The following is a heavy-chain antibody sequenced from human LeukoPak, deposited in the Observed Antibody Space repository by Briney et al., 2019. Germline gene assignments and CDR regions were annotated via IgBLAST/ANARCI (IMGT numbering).Heavy chain of an antibody. V-gene: IGHV4-38-2*02. CDR1: DYSVSSGYY. Sequence: SETLSLTCTVSDYSVSSGYYWGWIRQPPGKGLEWTGSIYHSGDTYYNPSLKSRVSMSVDTSENQFSLRLSSVTAADTAVYYCAGTYSLYDAFDVWGQGTMVTVSS. D-gene: IGHD6-13*01. CDR3: AGTYSLYDAFDV. CDR2: IYHSGDT. J-gene: IGHJ3*01.